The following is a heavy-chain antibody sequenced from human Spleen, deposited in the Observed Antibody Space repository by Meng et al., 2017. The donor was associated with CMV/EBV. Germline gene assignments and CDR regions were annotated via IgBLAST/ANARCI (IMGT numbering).Heavy chain of an antibody. D-gene: IGHD6-19*01. CDR2: INPNSGGT. J-gene: IGHJ4*02. CDR3: ARAFSKQWLGGY. CDR1: GYTFTDYN. Sequence: ASVKVSCKASGYTFTDYNVQWVRQAPGPGLEWMGWINPNSGGTNYAQKFQGRVTMTRDTSISTAYMELSRLRSDDTAVYYCARAFSKQWLGGYWGQGTLVTVSS. V-gene: IGHV1-2*02.